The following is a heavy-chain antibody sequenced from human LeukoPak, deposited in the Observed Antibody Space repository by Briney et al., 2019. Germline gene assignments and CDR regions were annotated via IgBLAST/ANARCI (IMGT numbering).Heavy chain of an antibody. D-gene: IGHD1-26*01. CDR3: AKVQHGGSYSGTPYY. CDR2: IRYDGSNK. J-gene: IGHJ4*02. Sequence: GGSLRLSCAASGFTFSSYGMHWVRQAPGKGLEWVAFIRYDGSNKYYADSVKGRFTISRDNSKNTLYLQMNSLRAEDTAVYYCAKVQHGGSYSGTPYYWGQGTLVTVSS. CDR1: GFTFSSYG. V-gene: IGHV3-30*02.